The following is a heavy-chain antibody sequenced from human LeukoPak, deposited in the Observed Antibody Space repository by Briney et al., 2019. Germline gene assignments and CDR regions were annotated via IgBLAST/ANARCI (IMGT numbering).Heavy chain of an antibody. V-gene: IGHV3-7*03. J-gene: IGHJ4*02. D-gene: IGHD6-13*01. CDR2: IKEDGSEK. Sequence: GGSLRLSCAASGFTLSSYWMSWVRQAPGKGLEWVANIKEDGSEKYYVDSVKGRFTISRDNAKNSLYLQMSSLRAEDTAVYYCARVSSSSWGFFDYWGQGTLVTVSS. CDR1: GFTLSSYW. CDR3: ARVSSSSWGFFDY.